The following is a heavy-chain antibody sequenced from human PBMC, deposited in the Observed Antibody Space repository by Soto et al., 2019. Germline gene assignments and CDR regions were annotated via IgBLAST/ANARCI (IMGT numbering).Heavy chain of an antibody. Sequence: RASVKVSCKTSGYTFSSIGISWVRQAPGQGLEWMGWISPHKGDTYYAQRLQGRVTMTTDTSTSTAYMELRSLRSDDTAVYFCARDLDASGSYYTNYWGQGTLVTVSS. J-gene: IGHJ4*02. V-gene: IGHV1-18*01. CDR1: GYTFSSIG. CDR3: ARDLDASGSYYTNY. D-gene: IGHD3-10*01. CDR2: ISPHKGDT.